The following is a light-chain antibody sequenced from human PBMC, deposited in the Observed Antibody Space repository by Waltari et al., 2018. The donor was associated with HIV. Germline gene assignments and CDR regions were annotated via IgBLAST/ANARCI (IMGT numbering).Light chain of an antibody. CDR3: SSYISSATPE. CDR1: SSAVGDYY. J-gene: IGLJ3*02. CDR2: EVT. V-gene: IGLV2-14*01. Sequence: QSALTQPASVSGSPGQSISISCTGTSSAVGDYYVSWYQHHSGKAPKVIIYEVTHRPSGVSHRFSRSKSGNTASLTISGLLPEDEADYFCSSYISSATPEFGGGTRLTVL.